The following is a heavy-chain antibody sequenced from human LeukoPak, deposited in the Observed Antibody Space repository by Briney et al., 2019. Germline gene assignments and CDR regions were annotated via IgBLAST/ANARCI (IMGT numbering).Heavy chain of an antibody. CDR1: GGSISSYY. Sequence: PETLSLTCTVSGGSISSYYWSWIRQPPGKGLEWIGYIYYSGSTNYNPSLKSRVTISVDTSKNQFSLKLSSVTAADTAVYYCASLIAAAGTRDAFDIWGQGTMVTVSS. D-gene: IGHD6-13*01. CDR3: ASLIAAAGTRDAFDI. V-gene: IGHV4-59*08. CDR2: IYYSGST. J-gene: IGHJ3*02.